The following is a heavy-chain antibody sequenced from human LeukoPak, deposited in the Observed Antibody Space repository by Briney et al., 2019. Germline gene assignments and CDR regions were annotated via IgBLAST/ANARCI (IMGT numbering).Heavy chain of an antibody. Sequence: PGGSLRLSCAASGFTFSNYAMIWVRQAPGKGLEWVSSISGRGGSTYYAGSVKGRFTISRDNSKNTLSLQMDSLRSEDTAVYYCAKGSGVVTAIPNYWGQGALVTVSS. D-gene: IGHD2-21*02. CDR1: GFTFSNYA. J-gene: IGHJ4*02. CDR3: AKGSGVVTAIPNY. CDR2: ISGRGGST. V-gene: IGHV3-23*01.